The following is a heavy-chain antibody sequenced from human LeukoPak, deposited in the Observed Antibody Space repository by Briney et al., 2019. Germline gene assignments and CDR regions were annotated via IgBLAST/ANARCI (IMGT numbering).Heavy chain of an antibody. CDR3: ARGRTRFLEWLLVGNYYYYMDV. V-gene: IGHV1-8*03. J-gene: IGHJ6*03. CDR2: MNPNSGNT. CDR1: GYTFTSYD. Sequence: ASVKVSCKASGYTFTSYDINWVRQATGQGLEWMGWMNPNSGNTGYAQKFQGRVTITRNTSISTAYMELSSLRSEDTAVYYCARGRTRFLEWLLVGNYYYYMDVWGKGTTVTVSS. D-gene: IGHD3-3*01.